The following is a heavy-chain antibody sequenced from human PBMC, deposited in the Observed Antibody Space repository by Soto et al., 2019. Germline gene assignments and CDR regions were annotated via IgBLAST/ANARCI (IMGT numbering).Heavy chain of an antibody. CDR2: IIPIFGTA. Sequence: ASVKVSCKASGGTFSSYAISWVRQAPGQGLEWMGGIIPIFGTANYAQKFQGRVTITADESTSTAYMELSSLRSEDTAVYYCARAQYPYCGGDCYQFDYWGQGTLVTVSS. D-gene: IGHD2-21*02. J-gene: IGHJ4*02. CDR1: GGTFSSYA. CDR3: ARAQYPYCGGDCYQFDY. V-gene: IGHV1-69*13.